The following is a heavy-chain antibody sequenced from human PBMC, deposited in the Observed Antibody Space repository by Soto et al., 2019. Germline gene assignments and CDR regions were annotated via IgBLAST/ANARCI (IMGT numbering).Heavy chain of an antibody. D-gene: IGHD2-8*01. CDR1: GFTFSKYW. J-gene: IGHJ4*02. Sequence: EVQLVESGGGLVQPGKALRLSCAASGFTFSKYWIHWVRQAPGKGPVWVSYISSDGTTTDYADSVKGRFTISRDNAKNTLYLQMDSLRAEDTAAYYCAIQDCTNDVCLEAAVTVGGALEYWGQGAQVTVSS. CDR3: AIQDCTNDVCLEAAVTVGGALEY. CDR2: ISSDGTTT. V-gene: IGHV3-74*01.